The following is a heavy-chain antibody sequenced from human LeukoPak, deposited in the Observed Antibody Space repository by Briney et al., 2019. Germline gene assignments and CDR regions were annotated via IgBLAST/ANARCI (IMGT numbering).Heavy chain of an antibody. CDR3: ARILRFLEWLPLYYFDY. CDR2: IYYSGSN. CDR1: GGSIRSSSYY. J-gene: IGHJ4*02. D-gene: IGHD3-3*01. V-gene: IGHV4-39*07. Sequence: SETVSLICTVSGGSIRSSSYYWGWIRQPPAKGLEWIERIYYSGSNYYNPYLKRRVTISVNTSNNQSSLKLSSVTAADTAVYYCARILRFLEWLPLYYFDYWGQGTLVTVSS.